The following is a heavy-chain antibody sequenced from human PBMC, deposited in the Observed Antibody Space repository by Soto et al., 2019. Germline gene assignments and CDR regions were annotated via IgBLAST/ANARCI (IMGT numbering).Heavy chain of an antibody. CDR2: INPSGGST. V-gene: IGHV1-46*01. CDR3: ASTWDYYDSSGYYYYYGMDV. Sequence: QVQLVQSGAEVKKPGASVKVSCKASGYTFTSYYMHWVRQAPGQGLEWMGIINPSGGSTSYAQKFQGRVTMTRDTSTSTVYMELSSRRSEDTAVYYCASTWDYYDSSGYYYYYGMDVWGQGTTVTVSS. CDR1: GYTFTSYY. D-gene: IGHD3-22*01. J-gene: IGHJ6*02.